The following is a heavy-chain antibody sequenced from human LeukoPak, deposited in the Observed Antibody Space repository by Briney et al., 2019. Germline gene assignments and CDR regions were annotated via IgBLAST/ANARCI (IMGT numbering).Heavy chain of an antibody. CDR2: INHSGST. CDR1: GGSFSGYY. D-gene: IGHD3-16*02. J-gene: IGHJ4*02. V-gene: IGHV4-34*01. CDR3: ARTRLHKDVWGSYRYSYYFDY. Sequence: SETLSLTCAVYGGSFSGYYWSWIRQPPGKGLEWIGEINHSGSTNYNPSLKSRVTISVDTSKNQFSLKLSSVTAADTAVYYCARTRLHKDVWGSYRYSYYFDYWGQGTLVTVSS.